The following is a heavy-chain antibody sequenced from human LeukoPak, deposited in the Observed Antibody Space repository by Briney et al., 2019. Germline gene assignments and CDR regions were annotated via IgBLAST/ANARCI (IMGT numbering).Heavy chain of an antibody. J-gene: IGHJ4*02. D-gene: IGHD1-26*01. Sequence: GGSLRLSCAASGFTFNSYAMSWVRQAAGKGLEWVSAISGSGGSPYYAASVKGRFTTSRDNSNKTLYLQMNSLRAEDTAVYYCAKFTPRADWGQGTLVTVSS. CDR3: AKFTPRAD. CDR1: GFTFNSYA. CDR2: ISGSGGSP. V-gene: IGHV3-23*01.